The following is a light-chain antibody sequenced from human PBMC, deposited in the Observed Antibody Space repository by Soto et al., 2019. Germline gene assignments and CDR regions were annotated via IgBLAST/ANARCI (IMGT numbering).Light chain of an antibody. CDR3: APWDDSLNGWV. J-gene: IGLJ3*02. CDR1: SSNIGSNT. CDR2: SDN. Sequence: SVLTQPPSASGTPGQRVTISCSGSSSNIGSNTVNWYQQLPGTAPKLLIYSDNQRPSGVPDRFSGSKSGTSASLAISGLQSEDEADYYCAPWDDSLNGWVFGGGTKLTVL. V-gene: IGLV1-44*01.